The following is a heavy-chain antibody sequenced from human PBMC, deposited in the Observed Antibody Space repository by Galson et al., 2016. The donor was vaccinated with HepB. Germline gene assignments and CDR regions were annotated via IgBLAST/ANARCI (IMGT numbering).Heavy chain of an antibody. Sequence: SLRLSCAASGFTFSSYAMVWVRQAPGKGLEWISAISGSDGRTYYADSVKGRFTISRDNSKTTLILQMNSLRDEDTAVYFCARAAGDYGNDGFPNFDYWGQGTLVTVSS. CDR3: ARAAGDYGNDGFPNFDY. CDR2: ISGSDGRT. J-gene: IGHJ4*02. D-gene: IGHD4-17*01. V-gene: IGHV3-23*01. CDR1: GFTFSSYA.